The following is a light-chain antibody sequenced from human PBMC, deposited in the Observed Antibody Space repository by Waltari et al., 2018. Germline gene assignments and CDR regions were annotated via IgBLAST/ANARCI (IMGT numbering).Light chain of an antibody. CDR1: TGAVPSGHY. CDR3: LLSYSGARHV. CDR2: DTS. Sequence: QAVVTQEPSLTVSPGGTVTLPCGSSTGAVPSGHYPYWFQQKPGQAPRTLIYDTSNKHSWTPARFSGSLLGGKAALTLSGAQPEDEAEYYCLLSYSGARHVFGSGTKVTVL. J-gene: IGLJ6*01. V-gene: IGLV7-46*01.